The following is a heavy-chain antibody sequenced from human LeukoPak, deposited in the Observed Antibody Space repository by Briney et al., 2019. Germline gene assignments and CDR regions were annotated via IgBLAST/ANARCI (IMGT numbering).Heavy chain of an antibody. Sequence: ASVKVSCKASGYTFTGYYMHWVRQAPGQGLEWMGWINPNSGGTNYAQKFQGRVTMNRDTSISTAYMELSRLRSDDTAVYYCARCLVEYPVDAFDIWGQGTMVTVSS. CDR3: ARCLVEYPVDAFDI. CDR1: GYTFTGYY. D-gene: IGHD6-6*01. J-gene: IGHJ3*02. CDR2: INPNSGGT. V-gene: IGHV1-2*02.